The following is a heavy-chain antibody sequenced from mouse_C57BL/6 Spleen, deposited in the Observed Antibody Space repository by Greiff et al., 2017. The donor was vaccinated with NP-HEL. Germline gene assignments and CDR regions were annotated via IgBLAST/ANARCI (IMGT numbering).Heavy chain of an antibody. CDR1: GYTFTSYW. CDR3: AREEVYFDY. V-gene: IGHV1-59*01. CDR2: IDPSDSYT. J-gene: IGHJ2*01. Sequence: QVQLQQPGAELVRPGTSVKLSCKASGYTFTSYWMHWVKQRPGQGLEWIGVIDPSDSYTNYNQKFKGKATLTVDTSSSTAYMQLSSLTSEDSAVYYCAREEVYFDYWGQGTTLTVSS.